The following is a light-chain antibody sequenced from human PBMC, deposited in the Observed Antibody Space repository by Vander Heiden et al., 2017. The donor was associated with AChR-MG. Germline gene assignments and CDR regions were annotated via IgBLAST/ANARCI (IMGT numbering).Light chain of an antibody. Sequence: IQMTQSPSSLSASVGDRVTIPCRASQSISSYLNWYQQKPGKAPKLLIYAASSLQSGVPARFSGSGSGTDFTLTISSLQPEDFATYYCQQSYSTTRTFGQGTKVEIK. CDR3: QQSYSTTRT. CDR2: AAS. CDR1: QSISSY. V-gene: IGKV1-39*01. J-gene: IGKJ1*01.